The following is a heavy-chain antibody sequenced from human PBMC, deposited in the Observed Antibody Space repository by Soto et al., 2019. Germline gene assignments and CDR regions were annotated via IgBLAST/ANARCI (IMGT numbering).Heavy chain of an antibody. CDR2: ITVGGAQK. J-gene: IGHJ4*02. CDR3: ARMPGGGWQRFFDY. Sequence: EVKLLESGGALVQPGGSLRLSCEASGFNFIDHDMSWVRQAPGKGLEWVSSITVGGAQKDYGQSVKGRFTISRDNSNGTLLQQMDTLQVKDRAIDSCARMPGGGWQRFFDYWGQGTVVTVSS. V-gene: IGHV3-23*01. CDR1: GFNFIDHD. D-gene: IGHD5-12*01.